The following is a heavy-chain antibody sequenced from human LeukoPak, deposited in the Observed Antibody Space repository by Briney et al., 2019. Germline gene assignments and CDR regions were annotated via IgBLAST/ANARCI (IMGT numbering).Heavy chain of an antibody. CDR1: GFTVSSNY. V-gene: IGHV3-66*01. CDR2: IYSGGST. Sequence: PGGALRLSCAASGFTVSSNYMSWVRQAPGKGLEWVSVIYSGGSTYYADSVKGRFTISRDNSKNTLYLQMNSLRAEDTAVYYCARDIQDSSGSNAFDIWGQGTMVTVSS. D-gene: IGHD3-22*01. CDR3: ARDIQDSSGSNAFDI. J-gene: IGHJ3*02.